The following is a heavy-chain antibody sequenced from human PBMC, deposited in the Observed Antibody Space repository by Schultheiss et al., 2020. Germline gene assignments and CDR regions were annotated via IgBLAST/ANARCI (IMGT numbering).Heavy chain of an antibody. D-gene: IGHD6-13*01. CDR3: ATQISIAAAAHYYGMDV. CDR1: GYTFTSYG. CDR2: INPNSGGT. Sequence: ASVKVSCKASGYTFTSYGISWVRQAPGQGLEWMGWINPNSGGTNYAQKFQGRVTMTEDTSTDTAYMELSSLRSEDTAVYYCATQISIAAAAHYYGMDVWGQGTTVTVSS. J-gene: IGHJ6*02. V-gene: IGHV1-18*04.